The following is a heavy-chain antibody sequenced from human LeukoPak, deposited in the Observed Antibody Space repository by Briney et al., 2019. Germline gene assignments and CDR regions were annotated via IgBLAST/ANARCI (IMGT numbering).Heavy chain of an antibody. Sequence: SETLSLTCAVYGGSFSGYYWSWIRQPPGKGLEWIGEINHSGSTNYNPSLKSRVTILVDTPKNQFSLRLRSVTAADTAVYYCATRWRRSSSRSYYNHDYMDVWGNGTTVTVSS. CDR2: INHSGST. CDR3: ATRWRRSSSRSYYNHDYMDV. V-gene: IGHV4-34*01. D-gene: IGHD6-13*01. J-gene: IGHJ6*03. CDR1: GGSFSGYY.